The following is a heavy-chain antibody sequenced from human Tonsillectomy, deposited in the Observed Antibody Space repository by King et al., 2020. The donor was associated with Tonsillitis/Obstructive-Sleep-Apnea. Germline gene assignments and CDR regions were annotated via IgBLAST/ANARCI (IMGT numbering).Heavy chain of an antibody. Sequence: QLVQSGAEVKKPGESLRISCKGSGYSFTNYWITWVRQMPGKGLEWMGRIDPSDSYSNYSPSFQGHVIISVDKSISTAYLQWSSLKASDTAMYYCAAGYSYGYGGYNDYWGQGTLVTVSS. CDR1: GYSFTNYW. J-gene: IGHJ4*02. CDR3: AAGYSYGYGGYNDY. D-gene: IGHD5-18*01. V-gene: IGHV5-10-1*03. CDR2: IDPSDSYS.